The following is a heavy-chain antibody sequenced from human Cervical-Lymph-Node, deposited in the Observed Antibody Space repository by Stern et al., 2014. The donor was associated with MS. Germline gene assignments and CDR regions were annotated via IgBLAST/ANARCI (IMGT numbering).Heavy chain of an antibody. D-gene: IGHD3-10*01. Sequence: QVQLVQSGADVKKPGSSVRVSCKTSGGISWLRQAPGQGLEWMGGIIPFVGTANYAQTFHGRLTITADTSTNTTYMEMSRHRPRHTAVDYCARGAGDNWFDPWGQGTLVSVSS. CDR3: ARGAGDNWFDP. CDR2: IIPFVGTA. J-gene: IGHJ5*02. V-gene: IGHV1-69*06. CDR1: GG.